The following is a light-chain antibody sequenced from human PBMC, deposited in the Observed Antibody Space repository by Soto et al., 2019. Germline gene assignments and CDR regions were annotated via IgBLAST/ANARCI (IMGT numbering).Light chain of an antibody. Sequence: EIVLTQSPGTLSLSPGERATLSCRASQSVSSSYLAWYQQKGGQAPRLLIYGASTRATGVPARFSGSGSGTEFTLTISSLQSEDFAVYYCQQYGSSPFTFGPGTKVDIK. CDR2: GAS. CDR1: QSVSSSY. CDR3: QQYGSSPFT. J-gene: IGKJ3*01. V-gene: IGKV3-20*01.